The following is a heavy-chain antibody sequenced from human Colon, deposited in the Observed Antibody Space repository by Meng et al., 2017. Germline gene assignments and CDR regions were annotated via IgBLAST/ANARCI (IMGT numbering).Heavy chain of an antibody. V-gene: IGHV4-61*01. CDR3: ARGASDYDFDY. J-gene: IGHJ4*02. CDR2: IYYSGST. D-gene: IGHD3-22*01. Sequence: QVVLQESGPGLVRLSETPSLTCTVSGGSVSRGSYYWSWIRQPPGKGLEWIGYIYYSGSTNYNPSLKSRVTISVDTSKNQFSLKLSSVTAADTAVYYCARGASDYDFDYWGQGTLVTVSS. CDR1: GGSVSRGSYY.